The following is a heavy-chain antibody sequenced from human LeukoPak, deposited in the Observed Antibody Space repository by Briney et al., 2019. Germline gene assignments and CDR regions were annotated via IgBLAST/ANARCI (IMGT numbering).Heavy chain of an antibody. J-gene: IGHJ6*02. D-gene: IGHD6-13*01. Sequence: SETLSLTCAVYGVSFSGYYWSWIRQPPGKGLEWIGEINHSGSTNYNPSLKSRVTISVDTSKNQFSLKLSSVTAADTAVYYCARSPGYSSSWYPEIYYYYYGMDVWGQGTTVTVSS. CDR3: ARSPGYSSSWYPEIYYYYYGMDV. V-gene: IGHV4-34*01. CDR2: INHSGST. CDR1: GVSFSGYY.